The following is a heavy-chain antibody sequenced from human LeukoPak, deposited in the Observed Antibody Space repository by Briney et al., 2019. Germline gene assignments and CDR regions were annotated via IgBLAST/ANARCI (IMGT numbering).Heavy chain of an antibody. D-gene: IGHD6-19*01. Sequence: GGSLGLSCAASGFTFSSYGMHWVRQAPGKGLEWVAVIWYDGSNKYYADSVKGRFTISRDNSKNTLYLQMNSLRAEDTAVYYCAREDSSGWRHYFDYWGQGTLVTVSS. CDR2: IWYDGSNK. V-gene: IGHV3-33*01. J-gene: IGHJ4*02. CDR1: GFTFSSYG. CDR3: AREDSSGWRHYFDY.